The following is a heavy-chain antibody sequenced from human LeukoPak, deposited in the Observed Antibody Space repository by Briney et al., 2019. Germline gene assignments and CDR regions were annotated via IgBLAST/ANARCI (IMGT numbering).Heavy chain of an antibody. CDR3: ARSPEMATISDAFDI. V-gene: IGHV1-69*13. J-gene: IGHJ3*02. CDR2: IIPIFGTT. Sequence: ASVKVSCKASGGTFSSYGINWVRQAPGQGLEWMGGIIPIFGTTYYAQKFQGRVTITADESTSTAYMELSSLRSEDTAVYYCARSPEMATISDAFDIWGQGTMVTVSS. D-gene: IGHD5-24*01. CDR1: GGTFSSYG.